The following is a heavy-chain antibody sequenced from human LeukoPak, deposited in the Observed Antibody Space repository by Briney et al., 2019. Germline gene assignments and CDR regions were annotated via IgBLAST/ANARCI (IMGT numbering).Heavy chain of an antibody. CDR3: ASTSMVRGVIHAY. CDR1: GGSISSYY. J-gene: IGHJ4*02. D-gene: IGHD3-10*01. Sequence: SETLSLTCTVSGGSISSYYWSWIRQPPGKGLEWIGYIYYSGSTNYNPSLKSRVTISVDTSKNQFSLKLSSVTAADTAVHYCASTSMVRGVIHAYWGQGTLVTVSS. CDR2: IYYSGST. V-gene: IGHV4-59*13.